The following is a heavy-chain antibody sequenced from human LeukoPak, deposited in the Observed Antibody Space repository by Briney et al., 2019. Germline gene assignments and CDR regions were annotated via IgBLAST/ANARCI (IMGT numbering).Heavy chain of an antibody. Sequence: PSETLSLTCTVTGGSISSYYWSWIRQPPGKGLEWIGYIYYSGSTNYNPSLKSRVTISVDTSKNQFSLKLSSVTAADTAVYYCARDARGYSGYFYYFDYWGQGTLVTVSS. CDR1: GGSISSYY. CDR2: IYYSGST. D-gene: IGHD5-12*01. J-gene: IGHJ4*02. CDR3: ARDARGYSGYFYYFDY. V-gene: IGHV4-59*01.